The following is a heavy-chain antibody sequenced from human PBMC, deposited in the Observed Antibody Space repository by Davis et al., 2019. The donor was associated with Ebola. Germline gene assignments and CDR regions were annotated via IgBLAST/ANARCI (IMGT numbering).Heavy chain of an antibody. Sequence: GESLKISCAASGFSFSSCSMNWVRQAPGKGLEWVSMISSSGNNTYYADSVKGRFTISRDISKNTLFLQMTSLRVEDTAMYYCAKLGSSDYRRDLQHWGQGTRVSVSS. J-gene: IGHJ1*01. CDR1: GFSFSSCS. D-gene: IGHD3-22*01. V-gene: IGHV3-NL1*01. CDR2: ISSSGNNT. CDR3: AKLGSSDYRRDLQH.